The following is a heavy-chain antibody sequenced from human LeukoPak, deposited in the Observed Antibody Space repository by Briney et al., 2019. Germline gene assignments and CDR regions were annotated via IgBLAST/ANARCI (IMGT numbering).Heavy chain of an antibody. CDR3: ARLAMAGYGWFDP. CDR2: IYADDSDT. D-gene: IGHD5-18*01. V-gene: IGHV5-51*01. J-gene: IGHJ5*02. CDR1: GYTFTNYW. Sequence: GESLKISCKGSGYTFTNYWIGRVRQMPGKGLEWMGIIYADDSDTRYSPSFQGQVTISVDKSISTAYLQWTSLKASDTAMYYCARLAMAGYGWFDPWGQGTLVTVSS.